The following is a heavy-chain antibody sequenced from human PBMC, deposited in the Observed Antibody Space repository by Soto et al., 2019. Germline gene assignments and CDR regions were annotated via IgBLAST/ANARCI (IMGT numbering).Heavy chain of an antibody. Sequence: QMQLVESGGGVVQPGTSLRLSCAASGFDFSSYGMHWVRQTPGKGLGWVAVLGFDGGGRYYADSVKGRFTISRDNSRNTLYLQMDSLYSGDTAVYYCGRDLATIFGGAYWGQGTLVTVSS. CDR2: LGFDGGGR. CDR3: GRDLATIFGGAY. J-gene: IGHJ4*02. D-gene: IGHD3-3*01. CDR1: GFDFSSYG. V-gene: IGHV3-33*01.